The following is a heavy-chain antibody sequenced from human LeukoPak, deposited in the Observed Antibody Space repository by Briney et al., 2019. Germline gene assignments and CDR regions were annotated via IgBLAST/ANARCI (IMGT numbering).Heavy chain of an antibody. CDR2: IRSKAYGGTT. V-gene: IGHV3-49*04. D-gene: IGHD2-15*01. Sequence: GGALRLSCTASGFSFGDNAMSWVALALGKGLEWVGFIRSKAYGGTTEYAASVKGRFTISRDDSKSIAYLQMNSLKTEDTAVYYCTRLLRWGQGTLVTVSS. J-gene: IGHJ4*02. CDR3: TRLLR. CDR1: GFSFGDNA.